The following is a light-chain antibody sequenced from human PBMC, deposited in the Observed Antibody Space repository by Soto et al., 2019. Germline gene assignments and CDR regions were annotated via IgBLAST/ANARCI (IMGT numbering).Light chain of an antibody. CDR3: QQRSSWPFT. Sequence: VLTQSPATLSLSPGEGATLSCRASQSIGNYLAWYQQKPGPAPRLLIYATSNSATGIPARFSGSGSGTDFTLTISSLEPEDVAVYYCQQRSSWPFTFGPGTKVDIK. CDR2: ATS. V-gene: IGKV3-11*01. CDR1: QSIGNY. J-gene: IGKJ3*01.